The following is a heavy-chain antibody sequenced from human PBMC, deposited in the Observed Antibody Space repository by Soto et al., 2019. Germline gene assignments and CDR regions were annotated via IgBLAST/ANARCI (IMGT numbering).Heavy chain of an antibody. CDR2: ISAYNGNT. V-gene: IGHV1-18*01. D-gene: IGHD4-17*01. J-gene: IGHJ3*02. CDR3: ARNDYGDYDDALDI. Sequence: ASGKVSCKASGYTFTSYGISWVRPAPGQGLEWMGWISAYNGNTNYAQKLQGRVTMTTDTSTSTAYMELRSLRSDDTAVYYCARNDYGDYDDALDIWGQGTMVTVSS. CDR1: GYTFTSYG.